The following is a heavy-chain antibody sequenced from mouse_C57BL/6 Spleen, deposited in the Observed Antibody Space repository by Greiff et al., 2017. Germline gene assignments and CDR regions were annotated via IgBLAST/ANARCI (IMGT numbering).Heavy chain of an antibody. Sequence: QVQLQQPGAELVMPGASVKLSCKASGYTFTSYWMHWVKQRPGQGLEWIGEIDPSDSYTNYNQKFKGKSTLTVDKSSSTAYMQLSSLTSEDSAVYYCARKRLQVPFAYWGQGTLVTVSA. D-gene: IGHD2-13*01. CDR3: ARKRLQVPFAY. J-gene: IGHJ3*01. CDR1: GYTFTSYW. V-gene: IGHV1-69*01. CDR2: IDPSDSYT.